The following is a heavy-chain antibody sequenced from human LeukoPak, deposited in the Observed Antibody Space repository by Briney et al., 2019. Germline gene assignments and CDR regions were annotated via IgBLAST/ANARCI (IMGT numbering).Heavy chain of an antibody. CDR3: ARHNYCDNNNCPLDH. CDR2: MYYSGRT. CDR1: GGSISSGGYY. Sequence: SQTLSLTCTVSGGSISSGGYYWSWIRQHPGKGLEWIGYMYYSGRTSYNPSLNSRVTISVDTSKNQFSLKLSSVTAADTAVYYCARHNYCDNNNCPLDHWGQGTLVTVSS. V-gene: IGHV4-31*03. J-gene: IGHJ4*02. D-gene: IGHD1-1*01.